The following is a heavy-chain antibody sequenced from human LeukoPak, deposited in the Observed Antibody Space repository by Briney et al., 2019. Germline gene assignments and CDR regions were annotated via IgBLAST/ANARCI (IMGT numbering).Heavy chain of an antibody. CDR3: ARGPPNAFDI. V-gene: IGHV3-53*01. CDR1: GFTVSSNY. CDR2: IYSGGST. Sequence: AGGSPRLSCAASGFTVSSNYMSWVRQAPGKGLEWVSVIYSGGSTYYADSVKGRFTISRDNSKNTLYLQMNSLRAEDTAVYYCARGPPNAFDIWGQGTMVTVSS. J-gene: IGHJ3*02.